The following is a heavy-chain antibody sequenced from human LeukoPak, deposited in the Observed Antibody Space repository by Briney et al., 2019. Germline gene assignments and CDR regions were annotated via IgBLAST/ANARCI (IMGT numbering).Heavy chain of an antibody. J-gene: IGHJ4*02. CDR3: ARLSWSTVDY. CDR2: IYYSGTT. D-gene: IGHD1-14*01. CDR1: GGSINSDY. V-gene: IGHV4-59*08. Sequence: SETLSLTCTVSGGSINSDYWSWIRQPPGKGLEWIAYIYYSGTTNYNPSLKSRVTISVDTSKNQFSLKLSSVTAADTAVYYCARLSWSTVDYWGQGTLVTVSS.